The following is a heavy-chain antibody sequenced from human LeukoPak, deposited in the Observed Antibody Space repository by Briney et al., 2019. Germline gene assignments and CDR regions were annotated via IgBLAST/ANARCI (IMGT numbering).Heavy chain of an antibody. CDR3: AKDRAEGTQYYFDY. Sequence: PGGSLRLSCAASGFTFSGNYMSWVRQAPGKGLEWVSVIYSSDNTYYIDSVKGRFTISRDNSKNTLYLQMNSLRAEDTDVYYCAKDRAEGTQYYFDYLRRGTLVTVSS. D-gene: IGHD1-1*01. J-gene: IGHJ4*02. CDR2: IYSSDNT. CDR1: GFTFSGNY. V-gene: IGHV3-53*05.